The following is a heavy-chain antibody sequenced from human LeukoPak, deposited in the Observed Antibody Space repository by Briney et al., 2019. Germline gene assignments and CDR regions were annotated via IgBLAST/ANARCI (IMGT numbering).Heavy chain of an antibody. Sequence: PSETLSLTCTVSGGSINNYYYHWIRQPAGKGLEWIGRIYTSGSTNYNPSLKSRVTISVDTSKNQFSLKLSSVTAADTAVCYCARDSPYGNTIDYWGQGTLVTVSS. CDR2: IYTSGST. V-gene: IGHV4-4*07. CDR3: ARDSPYGNTIDY. CDR1: GGSINNYY. J-gene: IGHJ4*02. D-gene: IGHD5-24*01.